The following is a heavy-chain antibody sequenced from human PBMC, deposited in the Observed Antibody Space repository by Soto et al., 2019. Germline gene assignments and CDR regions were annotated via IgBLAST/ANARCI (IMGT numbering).Heavy chain of an antibody. J-gene: IGHJ4*02. V-gene: IGHV3-30-3*01. Sequence: GGLLRLSCGASGFTFRSYAMHWVRRTQGKGLEWVAVISYDGSTKNYADSVKGRFSIFSDNYKHMLYLQMDSLSTEDTAVYYCVRTMRIGDRLIGLDYWGQRTLVTVSS. CDR2: ISYDGSTK. CDR3: VRTMRIGDRLIGLDY. D-gene: IGHD3-16*01. CDR1: GFTFRSYA.